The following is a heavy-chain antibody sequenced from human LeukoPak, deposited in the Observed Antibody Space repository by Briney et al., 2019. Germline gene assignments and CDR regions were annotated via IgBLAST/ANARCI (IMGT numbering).Heavy chain of an antibody. Sequence: ASVKVSCKTSGYTFTSDGVSWVRQAPGQGLEWMGWIGTYKGNTNYAQMFQGRVTMTTDTSTSTAYMELKNLRSDDTAVYYCARTPGMVVVKAFYCMDVWGQGTTVTVSS. CDR3: ARTPGMVVVKAFYCMDV. D-gene: IGHD3-22*01. CDR1: GYTFTSDG. J-gene: IGHJ6*02. CDR2: IGTYKGNT. V-gene: IGHV1-18*01.